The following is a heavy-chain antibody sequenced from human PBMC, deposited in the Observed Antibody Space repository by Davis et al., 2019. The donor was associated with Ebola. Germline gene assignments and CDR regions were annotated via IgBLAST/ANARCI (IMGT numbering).Heavy chain of an antibody. CDR2: IYWNDDK. V-gene: IGHV2-5*01. Sequence: SGPTLVKPTQTLTLTCTFSGFSLSTSGVGVGWIRQPPGKALEWLALIYWNDDKRYSPSLKSRLTITKDTSKNQVVLTMTNMDPVDTATYYCAHRQLAARQNVGWFDPWGQGTLVTVSS. D-gene: IGHD6-6*01. J-gene: IGHJ5*02. CDR1: GFSLSTSGVG. CDR3: AHRQLAARQNVGWFDP.